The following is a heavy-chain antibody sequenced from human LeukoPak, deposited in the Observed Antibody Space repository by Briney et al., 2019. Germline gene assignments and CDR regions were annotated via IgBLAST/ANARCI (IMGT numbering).Heavy chain of an antibody. J-gene: IGHJ4*02. CDR1: GFTFSNAW. V-gene: IGHV3-15*01. CDR2: IKGKTDGGTT. CDR3: TTGAITIFGVVITGGSFDY. D-gene: IGHD3-3*01. Sequence: GGSLRLSCAASGFTFSNAWMSWVRQAPGKGLEWVGRIKGKTDGGTTDYAAPVKGRFTISRDDSKNTLYLQMNSLKTEDTAVYYCTTGAITIFGVVITGGSFDYWGQGTLVTVSS.